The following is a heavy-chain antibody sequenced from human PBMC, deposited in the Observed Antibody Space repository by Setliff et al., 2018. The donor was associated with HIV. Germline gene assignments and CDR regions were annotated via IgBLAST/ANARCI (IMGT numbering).Heavy chain of an antibody. CDR3: ARGGHYSGTYLPRDYYMDV. Sequence: ASVKVSCKASGYTFTGYYLHWVRQAPGQGLEWTGWINPNSGGTNSAQKFQGRVTMTSDTSISTAYMELSRLRSDDTAVYYCARGGHYSGTYLPRDYYMDVWGKGTTVTVS. D-gene: IGHD1-26*01. J-gene: IGHJ6*03. CDR2: INPNSGGT. V-gene: IGHV1-2*02. CDR1: GYTFTGYY.